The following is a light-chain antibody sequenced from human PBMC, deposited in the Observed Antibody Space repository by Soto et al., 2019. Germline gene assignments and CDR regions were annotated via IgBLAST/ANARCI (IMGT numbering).Light chain of an antibody. CDR1: SSDIGDYDY. J-gene: IGLJ1*01. Sequence: QSALTQPASVSGSPGQSITISCTGTSSDIGDYDYVSWYQQHPGKAPKLMIYEVSNRPSGVSNRFSGSKSGNTASLTISGLRAEDEADYYCSSYTTTSRVFGTGTKLTVL. CDR2: EVS. CDR3: SSYTTTSRV. V-gene: IGLV2-14*01.